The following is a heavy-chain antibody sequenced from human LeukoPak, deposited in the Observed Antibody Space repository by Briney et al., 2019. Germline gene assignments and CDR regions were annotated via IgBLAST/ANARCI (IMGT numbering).Heavy chain of an antibody. D-gene: IGHD2-8*02. V-gene: IGHV5-51*01. CDR1: GYSFTSYW. J-gene: IGHJ3*02. CDR3: ARPLTMTDTGGGGFDI. CDR2: IYPGDSDT. Sequence: GESLKISCKGSGYSFTSYWIGWVRQMPGKGLEWMGIIYPGDSDTRYSPSFQGQVTISADKSISTAYLQWSSLKASDTAMYYCARPLTMTDTGGGGFDIWGQGTMVTVSS.